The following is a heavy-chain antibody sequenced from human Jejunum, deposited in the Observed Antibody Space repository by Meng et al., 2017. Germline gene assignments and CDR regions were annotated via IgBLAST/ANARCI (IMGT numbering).Heavy chain of an antibody. CDR3: AKDRKPDGLWPIDY. CDR1: GFTFSDYS. Sequence: GESLKISCAASGFTFSDYSLSWVRQAPGKGLEWVSSLTTTTAYYAETVKGRFTISRDNSRKTLYLQMNNLRAEDTAIYYCAKDRKPDGLWPIDYWGQGTVVNVSS. J-gene: IGHJ4*02. CDR2: LTTTTA. V-gene: IGHV3-23*01. D-gene: IGHD4-17*01.